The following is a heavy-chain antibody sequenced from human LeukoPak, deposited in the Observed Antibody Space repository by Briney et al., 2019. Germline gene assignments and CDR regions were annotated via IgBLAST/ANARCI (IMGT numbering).Heavy chain of an antibody. CDR1: GFTFSTYW. Sequence: PGGSLRLSCSASGFTFSTYWMSWVRQAPGKGLEWVANMRRDGNEIYYLDSVRGRFTISRDNAKNSLYLQMNSLKTEDTAVYYCATPALGRRLYYYDYWGQGTLVTVSP. J-gene: IGHJ4*02. D-gene: IGHD3-16*01. CDR3: ATPALGRRLYYYDY. CDR2: MRRDGNEI. V-gene: IGHV3-7*03.